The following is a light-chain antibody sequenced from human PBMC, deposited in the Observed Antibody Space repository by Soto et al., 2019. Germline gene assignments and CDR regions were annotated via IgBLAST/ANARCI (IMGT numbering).Light chain of an antibody. CDR3: QQYGSSPPA. Sequence: EMVLTQSQCTLSLSPGERATLSCRARQSVSSSYLAWYQQKPGQAHRLLIYGASSRATGIPDRFSGSGSGTDFTLTISRLEPEDFAVYYCQQYGSSPPAFGHGTKVDIK. CDR2: GAS. J-gene: IGKJ3*01. V-gene: IGKV3-20*01. CDR1: QSVSSSY.